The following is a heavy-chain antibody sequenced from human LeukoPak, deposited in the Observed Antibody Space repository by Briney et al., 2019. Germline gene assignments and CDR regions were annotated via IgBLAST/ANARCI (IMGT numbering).Heavy chain of an antibody. CDR1: GGTFSSYA. Sequence: SVNVSCKASGGTFSSYAISWVRQAPGQGLEWMGRIIPILGIANYAQKFQGRVTITADKSTSTAYMELSSLRSEDTAVYYCASLSLAPHDYGMDVWGQGTTVTVSS. J-gene: IGHJ6*02. CDR3: ASLSLAPHDYGMDV. CDR2: IIPILGIA. V-gene: IGHV1-69*04.